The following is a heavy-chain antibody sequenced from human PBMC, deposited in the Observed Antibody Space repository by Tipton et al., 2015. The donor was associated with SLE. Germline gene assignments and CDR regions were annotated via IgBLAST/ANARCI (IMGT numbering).Heavy chain of an antibody. CDR1: GVSITTANW. CDR2: IYHSGST. D-gene: IGHD3-10*01. Sequence: TLSLTCTVSGVSITTANWWSWVRQPPGKGLEWIGEIYHSGSTNYNPSLKSRVTISVDTSKNQFSLKLSSVTAADTAVYYCARADGSYFYYFMDVWGKGTTVTVSS. CDR3: ARADGSYFYYFMDV. J-gene: IGHJ6*03. V-gene: IGHV4-4*02.